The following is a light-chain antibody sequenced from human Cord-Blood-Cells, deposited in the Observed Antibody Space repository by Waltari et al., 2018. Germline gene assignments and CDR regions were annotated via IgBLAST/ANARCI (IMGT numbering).Light chain of an antibody. J-gene: IGLJ1*01. V-gene: IGLV2-14*01. CDR1: SSDVGGSNY. CDR3: SSYTSSSTLYV. Sequence: QSALPQPASVSGSPGPSTTLSCTGTSSDVGGSNYASWYQQHPGNAPKLMIYDVRNRPPGVSNRSSGSKSGNTAPLTILGLQAEDEPDYYCSSYTSSSTLYVFGTGTKVTVL. CDR2: DVR.